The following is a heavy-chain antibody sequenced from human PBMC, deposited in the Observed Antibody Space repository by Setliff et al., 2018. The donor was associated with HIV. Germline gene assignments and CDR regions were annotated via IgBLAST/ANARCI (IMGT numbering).Heavy chain of an antibody. CDR2: IYYNGWT. CDR3: TRQSPVAGSGAFDI. CDR1: GDSVTGYH. D-gene: IGHD6-19*01. V-gene: IGHV4-4*07. Sequence: SETLSLTCIVSGDSVTGYHWNWIRQPAGQGLEWIGRIYYNGWTDYNPSLKSRLTMSVDTPNNLFSLRLTSVTAADTAVYYCTRQSPVAGSGAFDIWGQGTMVTVSS. J-gene: IGHJ3*02.